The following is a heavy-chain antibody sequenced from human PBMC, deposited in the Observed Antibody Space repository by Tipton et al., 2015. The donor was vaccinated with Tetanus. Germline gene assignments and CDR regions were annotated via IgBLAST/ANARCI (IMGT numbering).Heavy chain of an antibody. D-gene: IGHD3-10*01. J-gene: IGHJ6*02. V-gene: IGHV4-34*01. CDR1: GGSFSGYY. CDR3: ARYPELPYYGSGRRDNYGMGV. CDR2: INHSGST. Sequence: TLSLTCAVYGGSFSGYYWSWIRQPPGKGLEWIGEINHSGSTNYNPSLKSRVTISVDTSKNQFSLKLSSVTAADTAVYYCARYPELPYYGSGRRDNYGMGVWGQGTTVTVSS.